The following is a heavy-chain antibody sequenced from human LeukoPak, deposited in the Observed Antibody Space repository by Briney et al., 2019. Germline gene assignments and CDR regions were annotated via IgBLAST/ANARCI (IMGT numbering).Heavy chain of an antibody. Sequence: PSETLSLTCTVSGGSISSYYWSWIRQPAGKGLEWIGRIYTSGSTNYNPSLKSRVTISVDTSKNQFSLKLSSVTAADTAVYYCARHLEYSSSSWFDPWGQGTLVTVSS. CDR2: IYTSGST. CDR3: ARHLEYSSSSWFDP. V-gene: IGHV4-4*07. D-gene: IGHD6-6*01. CDR1: GGSISSYY. J-gene: IGHJ5*02.